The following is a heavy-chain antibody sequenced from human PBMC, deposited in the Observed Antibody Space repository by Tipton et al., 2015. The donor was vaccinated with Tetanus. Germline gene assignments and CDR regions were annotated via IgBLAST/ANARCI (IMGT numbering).Heavy chain of an antibody. V-gene: IGHV1-46*01. J-gene: IGHJ4*02. CDR2: IDPSGGTT. D-gene: IGHD3/OR15-3a*01. CDR1: GYGFTTHY. CDR3: AGTRDRKSSGTVLEY. Sequence: QVQLVQSGAEVKKDGASVKISCKTSGYGFTTHYIHWVRQAPGQGLEWLAFIDPSGGTTNYAQKFQDRLTVTWDTSTSTVYLDLRSLRSEDTAFYSCAGTRDRKSSGTVLEYWGQETPVSVSS.